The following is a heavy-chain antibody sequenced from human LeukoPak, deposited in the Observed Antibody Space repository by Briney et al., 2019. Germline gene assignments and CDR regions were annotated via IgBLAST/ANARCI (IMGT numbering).Heavy chain of an antibody. V-gene: IGHV1-18*01. CDR3: ARDKDYYGSVPGGYYYGMDV. D-gene: IGHD3-10*01. CDR1: GYTFTSYG. CDR2: ISAYNGNT. Sequence: ASVKVSCKASGYTFTSYGISWVRQAPGQGLEWMGWISAYNGNTNYAQKLKGRVTMTTDTSTSTAYMELRRLRSDDTAVYYCARDKDYYGSVPGGYYYGMDVWGQGTTVTVSS. J-gene: IGHJ6*02.